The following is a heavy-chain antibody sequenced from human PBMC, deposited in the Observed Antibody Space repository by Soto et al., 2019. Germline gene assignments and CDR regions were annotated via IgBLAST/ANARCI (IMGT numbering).Heavy chain of an antibody. D-gene: IGHD2-2*01. CDR2: IYYSGST. J-gene: IGHJ6*03. Sequence: SETLSLTCTVSGGSISSYYWSWILQSPWKGLEWIGYIYYSGSTNYNPSLKSRVTISVDTSKNQFSLKLSSVTAADTAVYYCARSYCSSTSCPEKYYYYYYYMDVWGKGTTVTVSS. CDR1: GGSISSYY. V-gene: IGHV4-59*08. CDR3: ARSYCSSTSCPEKYYYYYYYMDV.